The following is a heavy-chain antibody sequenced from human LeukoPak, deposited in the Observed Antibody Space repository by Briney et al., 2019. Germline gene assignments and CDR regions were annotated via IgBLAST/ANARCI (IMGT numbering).Heavy chain of an antibody. CDR2: IYYSGST. CDR1: GGSISSYY. V-gene: IGHV4-59*12. Sequence: SETLSLTCTVSGGSISSYYGSWIRQPPGKGLEWIGYIYYSGSTNYNPSLKSRVTISVDTSKNQFSLKLSSVTAADTAVYYCAREITVTRPFDYWGPGTLVTVSS. CDR3: AREITVTRPFDY. J-gene: IGHJ4*02. D-gene: IGHD4-17*01.